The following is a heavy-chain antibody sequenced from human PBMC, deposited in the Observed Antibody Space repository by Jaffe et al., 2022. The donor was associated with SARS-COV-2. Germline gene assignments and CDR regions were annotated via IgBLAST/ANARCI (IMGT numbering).Heavy chain of an antibody. D-gene: IGHD2-21*01. CDR1: GFTFNIYS. CDR2: ISGSSSYI. CDR3: ARTRDWAEGVGDFDY. Sequence: EVQLVESGGGLVKPGGSLRLSCAASGFTFNIYSMNWVRQAPGRGLEWLSSISGSSSYIYYAVKGRFTISRDNAMNSLYLQLNSLSADDTAVYYCARTRDWAEGVGDFDYWGQGTLVTVSS. V-gene: IGHV3-21*01. J-gene: IGHJ4*02.